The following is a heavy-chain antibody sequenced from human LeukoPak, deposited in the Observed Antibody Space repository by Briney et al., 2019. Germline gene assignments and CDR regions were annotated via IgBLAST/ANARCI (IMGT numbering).Heavy chain of an antibody. CDR3: ARGVEEMAKIYGY. V-gene: IGHV4-59*01. D-gene: IGHD5-24*01. CDR2: IYYSGST. CDR1: GGSISSYY. Sequence: PETPCLTCTVSGGSISSYYWSWIRQPPGKGLEWIGYIYYSGSTNYNPSLKSRVTISVDTSKNQFSLKLSSVTAADTAVYYCARGVEEMAKIYGYWGQGTLFTVSS. J-gene: IGHJ4*02.